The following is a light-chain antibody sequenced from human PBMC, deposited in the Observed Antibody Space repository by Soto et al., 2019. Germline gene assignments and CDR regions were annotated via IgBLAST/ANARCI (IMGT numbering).Light chain of an antibody. CDR2: GVS. Sequence: EIVLTQSPGTLSLSLGERVTLSCRASQSVSSNYLAWYQHRPGQAPRPLIHGVSSRATGIPDRFTGSGSGRDFTLTISSLEPEDSAVYYCQQYGRSPYSFGQGTKLEIK. J-gene: IGKJ2*01. CDR3: QQYGRSPYS. CDR1: QSVSSNY. V-gene: IGKV3-20*01.